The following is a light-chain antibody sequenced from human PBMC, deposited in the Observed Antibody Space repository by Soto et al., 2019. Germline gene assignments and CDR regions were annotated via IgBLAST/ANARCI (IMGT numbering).Light chain of an antibody. CDR2: DAS. J-gene: IGKJ5*01. CDR3: QQRNDSPLT. Sequence: EIVMTQSPATLSLSPGEIATLSCRASQSVRNYLAWYQQKPGKAPRLLXYDASYRATGIPARFSGSGSGTDFTLTISSLEPEDFEVYYCQQRNDSPLTFGQGTRLEIK. V-gene: IGKV3-11*01. CDR1: QSVRNY.